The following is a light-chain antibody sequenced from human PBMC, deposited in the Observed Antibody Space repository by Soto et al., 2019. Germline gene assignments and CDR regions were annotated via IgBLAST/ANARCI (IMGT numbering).Light chain of an antibody. Sequence: QSVLTQPPSASETPGQRVTISCSGSNSNIGSNSVNWHQQLPGTAPKLLIYKNNQRPSGVPDRFSGSKSGTSASLAISELQSEDEADYYCAAWDDSLNAHVFGTGTKVTVL. CDR3: AAWDDSLNAHV. CDR2: KNN. V-gene: IGLV1-44*01. CDR1: NSNIGSNS. J-gene: IGLJ1*01.